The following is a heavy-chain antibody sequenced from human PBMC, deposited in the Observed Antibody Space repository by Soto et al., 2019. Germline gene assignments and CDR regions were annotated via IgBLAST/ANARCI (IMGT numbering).Heavy chain of an antibody. V-gene: IGHV3-21*01. D-gene: IGHD3-22*01. CDR1: GFTFSVAS. CDR2: ISGTSDYI. CDR3: ARDGNYYDSDGPCFDY. J-gene: IGHJ4*02. Sequence: GGSLRLSCAASGFTFSVASMNWVRQAPGKGLEWLSSISGTSDYISYADSVKGRFTISRDNSKNTLYLQMNSLRAEDTAVYYCARDGNYYDSDGPCFDYWGQGTLVTVSS.